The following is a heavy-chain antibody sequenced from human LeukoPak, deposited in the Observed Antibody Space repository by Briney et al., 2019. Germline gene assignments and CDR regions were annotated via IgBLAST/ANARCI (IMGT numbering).Heavy chain of an antibody. CDR2: IYYSGST. Sequence: KPSETLSLTCTVSGGSISSYYWSWIRQPPGKGLEWIGYIYYSGSTNYNPSLKSRVTISVDTSKNQFSLKLSSVTAADTAVYYCARVGKRYYYYMDVWGKGTTVTVSS. J-gene: IGHJ6*03. CDR3: ARVGKRYYYYMDV. D-gene: IGHD1-26*01. CDR1: GGSISSYY. V-gene: IGHV4-59*01.